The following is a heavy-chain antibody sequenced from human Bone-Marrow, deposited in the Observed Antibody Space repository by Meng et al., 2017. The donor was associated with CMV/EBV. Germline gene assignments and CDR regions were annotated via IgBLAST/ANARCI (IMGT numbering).Heavy chain of an antibody. CDR2: ISATSTSI. J-gene: IGHJ5*01. CDR1: GFTFSSYS. Sequence: GGSLRLSCAASGFTFSSYSMNWVRQAPGQGLEWVSSISATSTSIYYADSVKGRFTISRDNAKNTLFLQMNSLGVEDTAMYYCAKAAVFEKIVVVPTAIDSWGRGTLVTVSS. V-gene: IGHV3-21*04. D-gene: IGHD2-2*01. CDR3: AKAAVFEKIVVVPTAIDS.